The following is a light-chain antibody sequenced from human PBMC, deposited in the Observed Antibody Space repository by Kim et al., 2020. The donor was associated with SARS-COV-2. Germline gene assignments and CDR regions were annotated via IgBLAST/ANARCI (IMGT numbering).Light chain of an antibody. CDR2: GKN. CDR1: SLRRYY. J-gene: IGLJ2*01. CDR3: NSRDSTDNVV. Sequence: SSELTQDPAVPVALGQTVRITCQADSLRRYYATWYQQKPGQATTLVTYGKNSRPSGSPDRFSGSSSGYTTSLTITGTQAGDEADYYCNSRDSTDNVVFGG. V-gene: IGLV3-19*01.